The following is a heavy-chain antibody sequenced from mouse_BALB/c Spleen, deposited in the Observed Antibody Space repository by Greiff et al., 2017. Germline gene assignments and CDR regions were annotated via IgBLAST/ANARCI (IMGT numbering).Heavy chain of an antibody. V-gene: IGHV5-17*02. J-gene: IGHJ4*01. CDR3: ARFSYRAMDY. CDR1: GFTFSSFG. CDR2: ISSGSSTI. Sequence: DVQLVESGGGLVQPGGSRKLSCAASGFTFSSFGMHWVRQAPEKGLEWVAYISSGSSTIYYADTVKGRFTISRDNPKNTLFLQMTSLRSEDTAMYYCARFSYRAMDYWGQGTSVTVSS.